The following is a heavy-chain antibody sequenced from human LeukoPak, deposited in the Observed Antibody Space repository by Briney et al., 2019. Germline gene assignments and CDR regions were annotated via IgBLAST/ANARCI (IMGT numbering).Heavy chain of an antibody. CDR2: IYSGGST. J-gene: IGHJ4*02. Sequence: GGPLRLSCAASGFTVSSNYMSWVRQAPGKGLEWVSVIYSGGSTYYADSVKGRFTISRDNSKNTLYLQMNSLRAEDTAVYYCAREGTGTYHVDYWGQGTLVTVSS. D-gene: IGHD1-7*01. V-gene: IGHV3-66*01. CDR3: AREGTGTYHVDY. CDR1: GFTVSSNY.